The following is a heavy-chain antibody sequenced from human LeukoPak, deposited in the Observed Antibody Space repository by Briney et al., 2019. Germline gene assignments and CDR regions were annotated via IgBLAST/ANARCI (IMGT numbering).Heavy chain of an antibody. J-gene: IGHJ4*02. Sequence: GGSLRLSCAASGFTFSSYSMTWVRQAPGKGLEWVSSISSSSSYIYYADSVKGRFTISRDNAKNSLYLQMNSLRAEDTAVYYCARGMQYDSSGFKGLGSDYWGQGTLVTVSS. D-gene: IGHD3-22*01. CDR1: GFTFSSYS. V-gene: IGHV3-21*01. CDR3: ARGMQYDSSGFKGLGSDY. CDR2: ISSSSSYI.